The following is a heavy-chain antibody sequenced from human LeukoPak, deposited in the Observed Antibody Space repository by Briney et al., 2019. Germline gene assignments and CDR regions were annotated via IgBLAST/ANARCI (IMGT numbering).Heavy chain of an antibody. J-gene: IGHJ5*02. CDR1: GGSISSNNYF. CDR2: ISFDGRT. Sequence: SETLSPTCTVSGGSISSNNYFWGWIRQPPGKGLEWIATISFDGRTYYNPSLTSRVTISVDTSKNQFSLKLSSVTAADTAVYFCASDLIAAGGSTLGSWGQGTLVTVSS. V-gene: IGHV4-39*01. D-gene: IGHD6-13*01. CDR3: ASDLIAAGGSTLGS.